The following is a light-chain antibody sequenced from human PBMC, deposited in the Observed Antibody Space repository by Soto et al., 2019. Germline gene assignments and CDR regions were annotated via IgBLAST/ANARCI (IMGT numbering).Light chain of an antibody. J-gene: IGKJ5*01. CDR1: QSFGSSH. Sequence: EIVLTQSPGTLSLSPGERATLSCRASQSFGSSHLAWYQQKPGQAPRLLIYDTSNRATGIPARFSGSGSGTDFTLTINNLDPEDFAVYYCQQRSNWPITFGQGTRLEIK. CDR2: DTS. V-gene: IGKV3D-20*02. CDR3: QQRSNWPIT.